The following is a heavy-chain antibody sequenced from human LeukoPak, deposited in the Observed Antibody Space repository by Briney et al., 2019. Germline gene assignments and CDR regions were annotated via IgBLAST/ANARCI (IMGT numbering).Heavy chain of an antibody. V-gene: IGHV5-51*01. J-gene: IGHJ3*01. CDR2: IWPHDSDT. CDR3: ARRDRSTPGNVFDL. CDR1: GYIFSSLW. D-gene: IGHD6-6*01. Sequence: LGESLKISCKGSGYIFSSLWIGWVRQKPGKGLEWMGMIWPHDSDTRYSPSFQGQVTISVDKSSSTAFLQWDSLKASDTAIYYCARRDRSTPGNVFDLWGPGALVTVSS.